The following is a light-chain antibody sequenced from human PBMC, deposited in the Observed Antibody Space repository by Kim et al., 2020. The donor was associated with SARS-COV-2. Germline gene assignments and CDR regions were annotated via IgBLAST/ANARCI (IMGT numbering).Light chain of an antibody. CDR3: QQYNTLST. J-gene: IGKJ5*01. CDR1: QSVSSN. Sequence: AVLQDERATLSCRASQSVSSNVAWYQQKPVQAPRLLIYDASTRATGIPATFSGSGSGTEFTLTISSLQSEDFAVYYCQQYNTLSTFGQGTRLEIK. CDR2: DAS. V-gene: IGKV3-15*01.